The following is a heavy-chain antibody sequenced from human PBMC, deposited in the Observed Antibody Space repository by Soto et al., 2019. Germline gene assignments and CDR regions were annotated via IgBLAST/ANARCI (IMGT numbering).Heavy chain of an antibody. J-gene: IGHJ5*02. CDR2: AYYSGDT. V-gene: IGHV4-59*01. Sequence: QVQLQESGPGVVKASETLSLTCSVSGGSISRYYWSWIGQPPGKGLEWIGYAYYSGDTGYNPFLQSRVTMAVDTSKNQGSLKLTSVTAADTAVYYCARDRSTYGGGGTGEVKENWFDPWGQGALVTVSS. D-gene: IGHD2-8*01. CDR3: ARDRSTYGGGGTGEVKENWFDP. CDR1: GGSISRYY.